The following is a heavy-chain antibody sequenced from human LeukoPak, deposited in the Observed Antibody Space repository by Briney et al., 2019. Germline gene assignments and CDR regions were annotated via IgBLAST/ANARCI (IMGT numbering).Heavy chain of an antibody. CDR3: ARTKGVSSTNGFDS. CDR2: INSDGRRI. CDR1: GFTFSSYW. V-gene: IGHV3-74*01. D-gene: IGHD6-13*01. Sequence: GGSLRLSCAASGFTFSSYWMHWVRQAPGKGLVWVSRINSDGRRINYADSVKGRFTISRDNAKNTLDLQMNTLRAEDTAVYFCARTKGVSSTNGFDSWGQGTLVTVSS. J-gene: IGHJ5*01.